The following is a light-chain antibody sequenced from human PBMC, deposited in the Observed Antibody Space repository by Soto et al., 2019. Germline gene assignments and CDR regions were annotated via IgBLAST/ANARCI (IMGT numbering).Light chain of an antibody. CDR1: QSLLQTNGYTY. J-gene: IGKJ1*01. V-gene: IGKV2-28*01. CDR3: MQSLQTPPWT. CDR2: LTS. Sequence: DIVMTQSPLSLPVTHGEPASISCRSSQSLLQTNGYTYLDWYLQKPGQSPQLLIYLTSIRASGVPDRFSGSGSGTEFTLKISKVEAEDVGVYYCMQSLQTPPWTFGPGTKVEFK.